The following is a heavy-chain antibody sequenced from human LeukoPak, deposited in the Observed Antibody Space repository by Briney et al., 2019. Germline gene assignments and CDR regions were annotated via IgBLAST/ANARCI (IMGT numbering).Heavy chain of an antibody. J-gene: IGHJ6*03. Sequence: ASVKVSCKASGYTFTSYDINWVRQATGQGLEWMGWMNPNSGNTGYAQKFQGRVTITRNTSISTAYMELSSLRSEDTAVYYCARGEYGDYLPYRYYYYYYMDVWGKGTTVTVSS. CDR2: MNPNSGNT. CDR3: ARGEYGDYLPYRYYYYYYMDV. V-gene: IGHV1-8*03. CDR1: GYTFTSYD. D-gene: IGHD4-17*01.